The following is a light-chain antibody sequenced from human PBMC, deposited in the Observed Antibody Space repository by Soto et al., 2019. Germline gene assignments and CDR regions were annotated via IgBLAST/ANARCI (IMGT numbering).Light chain of an antibody. J-gene: IGLJ1*01. V-gene: IGLV1-44*01. Sequence: QSVLTQPPSASGTPGQRVTISGSGSSSNNGSNTVNWYQQLPGAAPRLLIYSNDRRPSGVPDRFSGSKSGTSASLAISGLQFEDEADYYCVAWDNSLSGFVFGSGTKLTVL. CDR1: SSNNGSNT. CDR2: SND. CDR3: VAWDNSLSGFV.